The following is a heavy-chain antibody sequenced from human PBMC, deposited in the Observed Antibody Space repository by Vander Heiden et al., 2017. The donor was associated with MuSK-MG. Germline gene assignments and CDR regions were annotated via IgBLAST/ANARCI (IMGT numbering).Heavy chain of an antibody. CDR2: ISGSGGST. V-gene: IGHV3-23*01. CDR3: AKVSGSSWYDYYYYYMDV. Sequence: EVQLLESGGGLVQPGGSLRLSCAASGFPFSGQAMIWVRQAPGKGLEWVSAISGSGGSTYYADSVKGRFTISRDNSKNTLYLQMNSLRAEDTAVYYCAKVSGSSWYDYYYYYMDVWGKGTTVTVSS. CDR1: GFPFSGQA. J-gene: IGHJ6*03. D-gene: IGHD6-13*01.